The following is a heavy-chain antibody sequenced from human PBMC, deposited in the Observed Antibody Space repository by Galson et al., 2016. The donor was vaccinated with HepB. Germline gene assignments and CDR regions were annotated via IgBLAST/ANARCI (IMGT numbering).Heavy chain of an antibody. CDR1: GFTFSSYA. Sequence: SLRLSCAASGFTFSSYAMHWVRQAPGKGLEWVAVISYDGSNKYYADSVKGRFTIPRDNSKNTLYLQMNSLRAEDTAVYYCARDHRRYFDWFVLWGQGTLVTVSS. J-gene: IGHJ4*02. V-gene: IGHV3-30-3*01. CDR3: ARDHRRYFDWFVL. CDR2: ISYDGSNK. D-gene: IGHD3-9*01.